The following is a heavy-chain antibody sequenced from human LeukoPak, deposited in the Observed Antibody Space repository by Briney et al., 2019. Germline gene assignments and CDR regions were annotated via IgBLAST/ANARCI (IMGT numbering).Heavy chain of an antibody. CDR2: ISANGGGT. CDR1: GFTVSSNY. Sequence: GGSLRLSCAASGFTVSSNYMNWVRQAPGKGLEWVSSISANGGGTYYADSVKGRFTISRDNSKNTLFLQMNSLRAEDSAVYYCATDREGDPSCYYLVGGQGTLITVSS. D-gene: IGHD3-22*01. V-gene: IGHV3-23*01. CDR3: ATDREGDPSCYYLV. J-gene: IGHJ4*02.